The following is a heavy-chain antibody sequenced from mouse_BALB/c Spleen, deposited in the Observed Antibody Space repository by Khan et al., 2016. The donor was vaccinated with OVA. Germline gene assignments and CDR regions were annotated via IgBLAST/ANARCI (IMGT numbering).Heavy chain of an antibody. CDR2: INPNNGDT. CDR3: ARGLFDV. CDR1: GYTFTDYY. V-gene: IGHV1-26*01. Sequence: IQLVQSGPELVKPGASVKMSCKASGYTFTDYYMKWMKQSHGKSLEWIGDINPNNGDTSYNQKFKGKATLTVDKSSSTAYTQLNSLTSEDSAVSYCARGLFDVWGAGTTVTVSS. J-gene: IGHJ1*01.